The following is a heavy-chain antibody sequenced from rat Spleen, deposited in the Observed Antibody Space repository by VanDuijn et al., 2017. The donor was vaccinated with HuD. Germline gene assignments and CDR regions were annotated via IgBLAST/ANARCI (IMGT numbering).Heavy chain of an antibody. D-gene: IGHD1-1*01. V-gene: IGHV5S13*01. CDR1: GFTFSSYW. CDR2: ITNFAGRT. J-gene: IGHJ2*01. Sequence: EVQLVESGGGLVQPGRSLKLSCVASGFTFSSYWMYWVRQAPTKGLEWVASITNFAGRTHYPDSVKGRFTISRDNAQNTLYLQMDSLRSEDTATYYCVRHGTINTMVRYYFDYWGQGDMVTVSS. CDR3: VRHGTINTMVRYYFDY.